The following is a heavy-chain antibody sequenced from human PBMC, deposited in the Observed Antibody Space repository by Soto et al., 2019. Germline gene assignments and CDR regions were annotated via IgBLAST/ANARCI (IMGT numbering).Heavy chain of an antibody. Sequence: HPGGSLRLSCEASGFNFRDFWMHWVRQPPGKGPEWVSNIPSDGRDVSYADSARGRFTISRDDARNTLYLQMSDLRVEDTAIHYCTRDDSGLGIDYWGQGTQVTVLL. J-gene: IGHJ4*02. CDR3: TRDDSGLGIDY. D-gene: IGHD1-26*01. V-gene: IGHV3-74*01. CDR1: GFNFRDFW. CDR2: IPSDGRDV.